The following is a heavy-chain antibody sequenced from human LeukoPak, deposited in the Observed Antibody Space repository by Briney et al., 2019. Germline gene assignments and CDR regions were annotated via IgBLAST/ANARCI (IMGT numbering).Heavy chain of an antibody. Sequence: SVKVSCKASGYTFTSYGISWVRQAPGQGLEWMGGIIPIFGTANYAQKFQGRVTITADESTSTAYMELSSLRSEDTAVYYCARGFGGYYYYYYMDVWGKGTTVTVSS. V-gene: IGHV1-69*13. CDR3: ARGFGGYYYYYYMDV. J-gene: IGHJ6*03. D-gene: IGHD3-10*01. CDR2: IIPIFGTA. CDR1: GYTFTSYG.